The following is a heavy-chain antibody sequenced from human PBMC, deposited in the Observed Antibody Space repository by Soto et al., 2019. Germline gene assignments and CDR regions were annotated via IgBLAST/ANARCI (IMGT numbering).Heavy chain of an antibody. CDR3: ARDQEGSSSQNGY. J-gene: IGHJ4*02. V-gene: IGHV3-53*01. CDR2: IYSAGST. CDR1: GLTVSSSY. D-gene: IGHD6-6*01. Sequence: GGSLRLSCAASGLTVSSSYMSWVRQAPGKGLQWVSVIYSAGSTYYANSVKGRFTISRDISTNMVYLQMSSLTDEDTAVYYCARDQEGSSSQNGYWGQGTLVTVSS.